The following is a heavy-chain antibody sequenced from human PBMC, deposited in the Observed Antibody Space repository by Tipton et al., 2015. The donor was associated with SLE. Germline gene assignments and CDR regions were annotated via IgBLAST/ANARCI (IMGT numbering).Heavy chain of an antibody. CDR3: ARDRSSSWGGNAFDI. Sequence: LSLTCAVYGGSISSHYWSWIRQPPGKGLEWIGYIYYSGSTNYNPSLKSRVTISVDTSKNQFSLKLSSVTAADTAVYYCARDRSSSWGGNAFDIWGQGTMVTVSS. CDR2: IYYSGST. D-gene: IGHD6-13*01. V-gene: IGHV4-59*11. CDR1: GGSISSHY. J-gene: IGHJ3*02.